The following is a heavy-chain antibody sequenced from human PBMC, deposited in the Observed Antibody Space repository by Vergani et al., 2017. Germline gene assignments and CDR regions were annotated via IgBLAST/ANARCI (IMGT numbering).Heavy chain of an antibody. D-gene: IGHD6-13*01. J-gene: IGHJ6*02. CDR2: FYTGGGT. CDR1: GGPISSGSYY. V-gene: IGHV4-61*02. Sequence: QVQLQESGPGLVRPSQTLSLTCTVSGGPISSGSYYWSWFRQPAGKGLEWIGRFYTGGGTSYNPSLKSRVTISVDTSKNQFSLQLISVTAADTTVYYCARDPLYSTTWPFLLLDMDVWGQGTTVTVSS. CDR3: ARDPLYSTTWPFLLLDMDV.